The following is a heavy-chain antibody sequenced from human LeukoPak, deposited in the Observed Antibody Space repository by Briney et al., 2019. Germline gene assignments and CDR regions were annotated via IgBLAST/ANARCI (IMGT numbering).Heavy chain of an antibody. CDR1: GFTFSSYS. J-gene: IGHJ6*02. D-gene: IGHD4-11*01. Sequence: GGSLRLSCAASGFTFSSYSMNWVRQAPGKGLEWVSYISSSSSTIYYADSVKGRFTISRDNAKNSLYLQMNSLRAEDTAVYYCARSYSNYDLLNYYYYGMDVWGQGTTVTVSS. CDR3: ARSYSNYDLLNYYYYGMDV. V-gene: IGHV3-48*01. CDR2: ISSSSSTI.